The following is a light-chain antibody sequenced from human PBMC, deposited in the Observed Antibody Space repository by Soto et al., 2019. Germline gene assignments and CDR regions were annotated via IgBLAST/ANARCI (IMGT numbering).Light chain of an antibody. CDR2: VAS. V-gene: IGKV3-15*01. CDR3: WPLT. J-gene: IGKJ4*01. Sequence: EVVMTQSPATLSVSPGEKATLSCRASHIVSNNLAWYQQKPGQAPRLLIYVASTRATGIPARFSGSGSGTEFTLTISSLQSEDFAVYNKWPLTFGGGTKVETK. CDR1: HIVSNN.